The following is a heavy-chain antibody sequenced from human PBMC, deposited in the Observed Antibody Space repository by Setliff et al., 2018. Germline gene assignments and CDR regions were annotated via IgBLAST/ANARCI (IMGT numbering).Heavy chain of an antibody. D-gene: IGHD5-12*01. CDR1: GYTITDYF. J-gene: IGHJ6*03. Sequence: ASVKVSCKVSGYTITDYFMHWVQQAPGKGLRWMGRVDPEDGETIYAEKFQGRVSMTADTSTNTIYMELSSLRSEDTAVYYCARERGDIVSTTSYYYYMDVWGKGTTVTVSS. CDR3: ARERGDIVSTTSYYYYMDV. CDR2: VDPEDGET. V-gene: IGHV1-69-2*01.